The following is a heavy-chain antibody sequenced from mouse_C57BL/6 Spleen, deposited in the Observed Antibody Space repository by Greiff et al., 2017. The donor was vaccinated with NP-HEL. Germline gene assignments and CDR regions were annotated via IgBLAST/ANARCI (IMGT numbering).Heavy chain of an antibody. CDR1: GYAFSSYW. Sequence: VKLMESGAELVKPGASVKISCKASGYAFSSYWMNWVKQRPGKGLEWIGQIYPGDGDTNYNGKFKGKATLTADKSSSTAYMQLSSLTSEDSAVYFCARRDGYYRAMDYWGQGTSVTVSS. CDR2: IYPGDGDT. D-gene: IGHD2-3*01. J-gene: IGHJ4*01. CDR3: ARRDGYYRAMDY. V-gene: IGHV1-80*01.